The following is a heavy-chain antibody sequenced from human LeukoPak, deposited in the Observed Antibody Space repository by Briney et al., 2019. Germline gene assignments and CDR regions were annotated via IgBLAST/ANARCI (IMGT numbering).Heavy chain of an antibody. D-gene: IGHD3-22*01. V-gene: IGHV3-7*05. CDR1: RFTFSNYW. Sequence: GGCLRLSCAVSRFTFSNYWMSWVRRAPGKGLEWVANMKQDGSEKYNVDSVKGRFSISRDNAKNSMYLQMNSLRAEDTAVYYCAKGGYYDSSGGDYWGQGTLVTVSP. CDR3: AKGGYYDSSGGDY. J-gene: IGHJ4*02. CDR2: MKQDGSEK.